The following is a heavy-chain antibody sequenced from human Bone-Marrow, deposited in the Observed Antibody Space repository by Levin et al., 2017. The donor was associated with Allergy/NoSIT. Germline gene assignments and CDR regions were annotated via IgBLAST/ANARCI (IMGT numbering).Heavy chain of an antibody. J-gene: IGHJ5*02. Sequence: PSETLSLTCTVSGGSISSGSYYWSWIRQPAGKGLEWIGRIYTSGSTNYNPSLKSRVTISVDTSKNQFSLKLSSVTAADTAVYYCARDEGAGSNWFDPWGQGTLVTVSS. CDR3: ARDEGAGSNWFDP. D-gene: IGHD3-10*01. CDR1: GGSISSGSYY. CDR2: IYTSGST. V-gene: IGHV4-61*02.